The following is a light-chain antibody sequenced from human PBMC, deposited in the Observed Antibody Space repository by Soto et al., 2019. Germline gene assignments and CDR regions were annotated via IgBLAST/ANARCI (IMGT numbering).Light chain of an antibody. J-gene: IGKJ4*01. Sequence: EIVLTQSPGTLSLSPEERATLSCRASQSVGRDYLAWYQQKPGQAPRLLIYHASSRATGIPDRFSGSGSGTDFTLTISRLEPEDFAEFYCQQYASSPLTFGGGTKVEIK. V-gene: IGKV3-20*01. CDR1: QSVGRDY. CDR2: HAS. CDR3: QQYASSPLT.